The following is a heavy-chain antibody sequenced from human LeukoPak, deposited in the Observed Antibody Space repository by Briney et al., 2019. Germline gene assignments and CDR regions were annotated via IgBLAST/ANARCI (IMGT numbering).Heavy chain of an antibody. CDR3: ARDGYYYDSSGLSGYYGMDV. Sequence: SETLSLTCSVSGGSISSYYWSWIRQPPGKGLEWIGYIYYSGSTNYNPSLKSRVTISVDTSKNQFSLKLSSVTAADTAVYYCARDGYYYDSSGLSGYYGMDVWGQGTTVTVSS. CDR1: GGSISSYY. CDR2: IYYSGST. V-gene: IGHV4-59*01. D-gene: IGHD3-22*01. J-gene: IGHJ6*02.